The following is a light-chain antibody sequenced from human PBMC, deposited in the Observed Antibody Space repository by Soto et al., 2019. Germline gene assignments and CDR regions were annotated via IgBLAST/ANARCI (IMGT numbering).Light chain of an antibody. Sequence: IQMTQSPSTLSASLGDRVTITCRASQRINNRLAWYQQMPGKAPNLLIYDASSLESGVPSRFRGSGSETELTLTISGLQPDEFAYYYCQQFIDGWTFGQGTKVEIK. V-gene: IGKV1-5*01. CDR1: QRINNR. CDR3: QQFIDGWT. J-gene: IGKJ1*01. CDR2: DAS.